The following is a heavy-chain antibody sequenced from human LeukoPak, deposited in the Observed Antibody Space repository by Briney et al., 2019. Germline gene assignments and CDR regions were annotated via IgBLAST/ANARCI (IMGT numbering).Heavy chain of an antibody. J-gene: IGHJ4*02. V-gene: IGHV1-18*01. CDR1: GYTFTSYG. Sequence: ASVKLSCNASGYTFTSYGIIWVRHAPGQGLEWMGWISGYNANTNYAPRLQGRVTLTADTSTNTAYMELRSLRSDDTAVYYCARAPKADTYDYSAYWGQGTLVTVSS. CDR3: ARAPKADTYDYSAY. D-gene: IGHD3-16*01. CDR2: ISGYNANT.